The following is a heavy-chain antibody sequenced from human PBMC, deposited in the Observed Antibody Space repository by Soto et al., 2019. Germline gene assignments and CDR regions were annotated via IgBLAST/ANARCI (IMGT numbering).Heavy chain of an antibody. CDR3: ASGPPVKGDAFDI. D-gene: IGHD6-19*01. J-gene: IGHJ3*02. CDR1: GFTFSSYG. Sequence: ESGGGVVQPGRSLRLSCAASGFTFSSYGMHWVRQAPGKGLEWVAVIWYDGSNKYYADSVKGRFTISRDNSKNTLYLQMNSLRAEDTAVYYCASGPPVKGDAFDIWGQGTMVTVSS. CDR2: IWYDGSNK. V-gene: IGHV3-33*01.